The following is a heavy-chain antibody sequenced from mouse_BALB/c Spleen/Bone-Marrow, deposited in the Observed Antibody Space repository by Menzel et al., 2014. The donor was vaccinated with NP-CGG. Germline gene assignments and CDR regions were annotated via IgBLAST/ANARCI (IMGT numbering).Heavy chain of an antibody. CDR3: ARSRDGYFNR. J-gene: IGHJ1*01. V-gene: IGHV1S41*01. Sequence: DLVKPGASVKLSCKASGYTFASYWINWIKQRPGQGLEWIGRIAPGSGSTYYNEMFKGKATLTVDTSSSPANIQLSILSSEDSAVYFCARSRDGYFNRWGARTTVTLSS. CDR2: IAPGSGST. CDR1: GYTFASYW.